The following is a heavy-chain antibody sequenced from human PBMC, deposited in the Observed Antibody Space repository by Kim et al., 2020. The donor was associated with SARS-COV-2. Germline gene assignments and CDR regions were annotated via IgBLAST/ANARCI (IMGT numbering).Heavy chain of an antibody. CDR2: IYYSGST. V-gene: IGHV4-39*01. D-gene: IGHD3-22*01. CDR3: ASYYYDSSGYYFLDAFDI. CDR1: GGSISSSSYY. Sequence: SETLSLTCTVSGGSISSSSYYWGWIRQPPGKGLEWIGSIYYSGSTYYNPSLKSRVTISVDTSKNQFSLKLSSVTAADTAVYYCASYYYDSSGYYFLDAFDIWGQGTMVTVSS. J-gene: IGHJ3*02.